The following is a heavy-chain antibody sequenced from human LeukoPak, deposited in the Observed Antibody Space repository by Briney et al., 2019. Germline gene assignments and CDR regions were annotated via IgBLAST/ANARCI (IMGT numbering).Heavy chain of an antibody. CDR1: GFSFSGYV. CDR3: AREDYAFDI. CDR2: IWSDGNNK. J-gene: IGHJ3*02. Sequence: GGSLRLSCVASGFSFSGYVMHWVRQTPGKGLEWLALIWSDGNNKYYADSVKGRFTISTDNSEKTLYLQMSSLRAEDTAVYYCAREDYAFDIWGQGTMVTVSS. V-gene: IGHV3-33*01.